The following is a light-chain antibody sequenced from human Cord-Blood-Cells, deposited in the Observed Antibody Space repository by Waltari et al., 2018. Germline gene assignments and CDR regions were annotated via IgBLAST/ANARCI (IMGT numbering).Light chain of an antibody. CDR3: QSYDSSNRV. J-gene: IGLJ2*01. Sequence: NFMLTQPHSVSESPGKTVTISRTRSSGSIPSNYVQWYQQRPGSSPPTVIYEDNQRPSGVPDRFSGSIDSSSNSASLTISGLKTEDEADYYCQSYDSSNRVFGGGTKLTVL. V-gene: IGLV6-57*01. CDR2: EDN. CDR1: SGSIPSNY.